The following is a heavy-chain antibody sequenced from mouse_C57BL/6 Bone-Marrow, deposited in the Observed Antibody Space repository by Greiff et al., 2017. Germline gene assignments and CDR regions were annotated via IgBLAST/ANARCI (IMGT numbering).Heavy chain of an antibody. Sequence: VQLQQSGAELVKPGASVKISCKASGYTFTDYYINWVKQRPGQGLEWIGKLGPGSGSTYYNEKFKGKATLTADKSSSTAYMQLSSLTSEDSAVYCWATERRPHYFDYWGQGTTLTVSS. V-gene: IGHV1-77*01. J-gene: IGHJ2*01. CDR2: LGPGSGST. CDR1: GYTFTDYY. D-gene: IGHD3-2*02. CDR3: ATERRPHYFDY.